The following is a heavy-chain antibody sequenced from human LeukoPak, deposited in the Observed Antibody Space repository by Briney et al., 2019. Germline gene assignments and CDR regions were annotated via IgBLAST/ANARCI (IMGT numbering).Heavy chain of an antibody. V-gene: IGHV1-69*13. CDR1: GGTFISYA. CDR2: IIPIFGTA. CDR3: ARGDCSSTSCYARIFFGLNYYYYYGMDV. D-gene: IGHD2-2*01. Sequence: SVKVSCKACGGTFISYAISWVRQAPGQGLEWMGGIIPIFGTANYAQKFQGRVTITADESTSTAYMELSSLRSEDTAVYYCARGDCSSTSCYARIFFGLNYYYYYGMDVWGQGTTVTVSS. J-gene: IGHJ6*02.